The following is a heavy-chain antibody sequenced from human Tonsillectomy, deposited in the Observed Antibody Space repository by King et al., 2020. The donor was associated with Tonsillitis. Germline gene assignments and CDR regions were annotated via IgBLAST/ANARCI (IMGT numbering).Heavy chain of an antibody. J-gene: IGHJ4*02. CDR1: GFTFSNYA. Sequence: VQLVESGGGLVQPGGSLRLSCVASGFTFSNYAMSWVRQAPGKGLEWVSGISGSGFSTKVADSVRGRHTISRANSRNTVYLEMSNLRPEDTAIYYFAKALGGASLPTLNFDYWGQGTLVTVSS. V-gene: IGHV3-23*04. CDR3: AKALGGASLPTLNFDY. D-gene: IGHD3-16*01. CDR2: ISGSGFST.